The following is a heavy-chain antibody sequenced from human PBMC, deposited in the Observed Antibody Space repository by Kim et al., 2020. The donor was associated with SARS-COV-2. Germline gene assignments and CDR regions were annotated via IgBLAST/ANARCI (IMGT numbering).Heavy chain of an antibody. CDR2: IFHTGLT. Sequence: SETLSLTCTVSGDSISSGPFYWTWIRQSPGRGLEWIGSIFHTGLTYYNPSLNSRVTMSVDTSKNQFSLKRPPVTAADTAVYYCARRRGYAGGRSPLDYWG. J-gene: IGHJ4*01. V-gene: IGHV4-39*01. CDR3: ARRRGYAGGRSPLDY. D-gene: IGHD6-19*01. CDR1: GDSISSGPFY.